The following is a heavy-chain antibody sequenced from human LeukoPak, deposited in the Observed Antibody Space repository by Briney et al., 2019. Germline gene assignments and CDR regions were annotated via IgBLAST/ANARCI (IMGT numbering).Heavy chain of an antibody. D-gene: IGHD6-19*01. CDR1: GGSISSSNW. CDR2: IYHSGST. V-gene: IGHV4-4*02. J-gene: IGHJ4*02. Sequence: PSETLSLTCAVSGGSISSSNWWSWVRQPPGKGLAWIGEIYHSGSTNYNPSLKSRVTISVDKSKNQFSLKLSSVTAADTAVYFCARHTRVVAGRAFDYWGQGTLVTVSS. CDR3: ARHTRVVAGRAFDY.